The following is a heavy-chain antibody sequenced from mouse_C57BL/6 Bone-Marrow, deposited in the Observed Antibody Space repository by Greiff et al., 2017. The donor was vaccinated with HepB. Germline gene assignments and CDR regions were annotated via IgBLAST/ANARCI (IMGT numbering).Heavy chain of an antibody. J-gene: IGHJ4*01. CDR3: ASRGSNYAMDY. CDR1: GYTFTSYW. Sequence: QVQLQQPGAELVKPGASVKLSCKASGYTFTSYWMHWVKQRPGRGLGWIGRIDPNSGGTKYNEKFKSKATLTVDKPSSTAYMQLSSLTSEDSAVYYCASRGSNYAMDYWGQGTSVTVSS. V-gene: IGHV1-72*01. CDR2: IDPNSGGT. D-gene: IGHD5-1*01.